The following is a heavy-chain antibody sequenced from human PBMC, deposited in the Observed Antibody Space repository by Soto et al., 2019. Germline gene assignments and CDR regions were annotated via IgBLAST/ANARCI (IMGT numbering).Heavy chain of an antibody. V-gene: IGHV3-23*01. CDR1: GFTFSSYA. CDR2: ISGSGGST. CDR3: AKDLITIFGVVRWEYYYYMDV. J-gene: IGHJ6*03. Sequence: EVQLLESGGGLVQPGGSLRLSCAASGFTFSSYAMSWVRQAPGKGLEWVSAISGSGGSTYYADSVKGRFTISRDNSKNTLYLQMNSLRAEDTAVYYCAKDLITIFGVVRWEYYYYMDVWGKGTTVTVSS. D-gene: IGHD3-3*01.